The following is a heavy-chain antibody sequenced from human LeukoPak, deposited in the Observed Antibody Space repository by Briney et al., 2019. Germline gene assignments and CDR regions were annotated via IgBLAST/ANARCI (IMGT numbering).Heavy chain of an antibody. J-gene: IGHJ5*02. Sequence: PSETLSLTCTVSGGSISNGDHYWSWIRQPPGKGLEWIGEINHSGSTNYNPSLKSRVTISVDTSKNQFSLKLSSVTAADTAVYYCARRRGHYDFWSGYYSIPSQDNWFDPWGQGTLVTVSS. CDR2: INHSGST. D-gene: IGHD3-3*01. V-gene: IGHV4-34*01. CDR1: GGSISNGDHY. CDR3: ARRRGHYDFWSGYYSIPSQDNWFDP.